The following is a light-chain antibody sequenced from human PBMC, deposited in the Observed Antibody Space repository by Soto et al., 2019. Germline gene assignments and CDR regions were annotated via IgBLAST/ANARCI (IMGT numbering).Light chain of an antibody. CDR1: SSDLGGYNY. J-gene: IGLJ1*01. Sequence: QSALTQPASVSGSPGQSITISRTGTSSDLGGYNYVSWYQQQSGKAPKLIIHEVSNRPSGVSNRFSGSKSGNTASLTISGLQAEDEADYYCDSYTSSRAYVFGIGTKVTVL. V-gene: IGLV2-14*01. CDR2: EVS. CDR3: DSYTSSRAYV.